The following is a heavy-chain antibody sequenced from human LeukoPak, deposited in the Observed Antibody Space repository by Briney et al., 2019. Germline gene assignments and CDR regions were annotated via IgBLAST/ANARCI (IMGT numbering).Heavy chain of an antibody. J-gene: IGHJ6*03. CDR1: GVSISSYY. CDR2: IYYSGST. D-gene: IGHD3-22*01. Sequence: SETLSLTCTVSGVSISSYYWSWIRQPPGKGLEWIGYIYYSGSTNYNPSLKSRVTISVDTSKNQFSLKLSSVTAADTAVYYCARLRYDSSGYYWTHYYYMDVWGKGTTVTVSS. CDR3: ARLRYDSSGYYWTHYYYMDV. V-gene: IGHV4-59*01.